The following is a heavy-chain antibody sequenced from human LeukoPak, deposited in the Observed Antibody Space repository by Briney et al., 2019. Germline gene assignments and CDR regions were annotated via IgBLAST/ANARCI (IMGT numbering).Heavy chain of an antibody. CDR1: GGSISSYY. V-gene: IGHV4-4*07. D-gene: IGHD2-2*01. CDR3: ARGRVVVPAATVANYYYYGMDV. Sequence: SETLSLTCTVSGGSISSYYWSWIRQPAGKGLEWIGRIYTSGGTNYNPSLKSRVTMSVDTSKNQFSLKLSSVTAADTAVYYCARGRVVVPAATVANYYYYGMDVWGQGTAVTVSS. CDR2: IYTSGGT. J-gene: IGHJ6*02.